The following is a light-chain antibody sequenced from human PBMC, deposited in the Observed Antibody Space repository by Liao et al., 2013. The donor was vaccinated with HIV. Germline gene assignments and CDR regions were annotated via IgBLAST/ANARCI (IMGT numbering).Light chain of an antibody. CDR3: YSAADNNGV. CDR2: YDF. J-gene: IGLJ3*02. CDR1: KLGDKY. V-gene: IGLV3-1*01. Sequence: SYELTQPPSVSVSPGQTASIPCSGDKLGDKYACWYQQKPGQAPVLVIEYDFGRPSGIPERFSGSNSGNTATLTISGTQAMDEADYYCYSAADNNGVFGGGTKLTVL.